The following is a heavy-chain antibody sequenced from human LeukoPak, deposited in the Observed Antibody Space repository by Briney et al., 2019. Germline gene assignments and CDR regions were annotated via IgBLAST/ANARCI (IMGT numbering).Heavy chain of an antibody. J-gene: IGHJ6*03. Sequence: GRSLRLSCAASGFTFSSYAMHWVRQAPGKGLEWVTVISYDGSNKYYADSMKGRFTISRDNSKNTLYLQMNSLRAEDTAVYYCARELGTSYYGSGKWDYYYYMDVWGKGTTVTISS. CDR1: GFTFSSYA. CDR3: ARELGTSYYGSGKWDYYYYMDV. CDR2: ISYDGSNK. V-gene: IGHV3-30*04. D-gene: IGHD3-10*01.